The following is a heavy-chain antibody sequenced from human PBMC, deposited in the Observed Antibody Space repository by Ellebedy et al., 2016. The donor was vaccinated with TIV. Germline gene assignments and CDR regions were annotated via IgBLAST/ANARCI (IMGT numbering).Heavy chain of an antibody. D-gene: IGHD4-23*01. V-gene: IGHV5-51*01. CDR3: ARLNYGRSSTYWYFDV. J-gene: IGHJ2*01. CDR2: IYAADSDV. Sequence: GESLKISXQVSGYSFTRDWIGWVRQMPGKGMEWMGIIYAADSDVRYSPSFRGQVTISADKSINTVYLQWSSLKASDTAIYYCARLNYGRSSTYWYFDVWGRGTHVTVSS. CDR1: GYSFTRDW.